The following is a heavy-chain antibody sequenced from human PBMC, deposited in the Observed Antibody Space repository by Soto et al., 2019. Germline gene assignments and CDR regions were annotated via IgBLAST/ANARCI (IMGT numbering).Heavy chain of an antibody. Sequence: GASVKVSCNASGDTFTSSGISLVRQAPGQGLEWMGWISAYNGNTNYAQKLQGRVTMTTDTSTSTAYMELRSLRSDDTAVYYCARDTASFDPWGQGTLVTVSS. CDR3: ARDTASFDP. V-gene: IGHV1-18*01. CDR2: ISAYNGNT. J-gene: IGHJ5*02. CDR1: GDTFTSSG.